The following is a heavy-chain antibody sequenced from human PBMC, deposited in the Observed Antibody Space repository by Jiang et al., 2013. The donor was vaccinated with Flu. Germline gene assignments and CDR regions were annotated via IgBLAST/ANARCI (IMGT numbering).Heavy chain of an antibody. D-gene: IGHD3-22*01. CDR3: ARAIPSHYYDSVIYGMDV. V-gene: IGHV4-30-4*01. CDR2: IYYSGST. Sequence: SQTLSLTCTVSGGSISSGDYYWSWIRQPPGKGLEWIGYIYYSGSTYYNPSLKSRVTISVDTSKNQFSLKLSSVTAADTAVYYCARAIPSHYYDSVIYGMDVWGQGTTVTVSS. CDR1: GGSISSGDYY. J-gene: IGHJ6*02.